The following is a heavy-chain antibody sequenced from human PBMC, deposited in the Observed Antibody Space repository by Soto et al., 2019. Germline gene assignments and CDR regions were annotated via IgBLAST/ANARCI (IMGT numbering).Heavy chain of an antibody. Sequence: PVGSLRLSCAASGFTFTSYGMHWVRQAPGTRLEWVAVISYDGGLQHYADSVKGRFTISRDNSKNMVLLQMNSLRAEDTAVYYCVSDRGYGHASVTYSWGQGTLVTVSS. J-gene: IGHJ4*02. V-gene: IGHV3-30*03. CDR1: GFTFTSYG. CDR2: ISYDGGLQ. D-gene: IGHD5-18*01. CDR3: VSDRGYGHASVTYS.